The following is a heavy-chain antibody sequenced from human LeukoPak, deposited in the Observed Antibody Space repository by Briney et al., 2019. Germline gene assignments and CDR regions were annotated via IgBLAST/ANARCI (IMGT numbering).Heavy chain of an antibody. CDR3: ARPQGIAGGYYFDS. CDR2: INPYSGDT. D-gene: IGHD6-13*01. V-gene: IGHV1-18*01. J-gene: IGHJ4*02. Sequence: ASVKVSCKASGYTFTSYSFSWVRHAPGQGLEWVGWINPYSGDTDYAQNLRGRVTLTTDTSTSKAYMELRSLRSDDSAVYYCARPQGIAGGYYFDSWGQGTLVSVSS. CDR1: GYTFTSYS.